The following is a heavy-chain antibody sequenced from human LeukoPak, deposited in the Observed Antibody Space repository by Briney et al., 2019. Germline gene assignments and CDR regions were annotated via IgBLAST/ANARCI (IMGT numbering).Heavy chain of an antibody. CDR2: IYPSGST. J-gene: IGHJ3*02. CDR1: GGSITSGSFH. D-gene: IGHD3-22*01. Sequence: SETLSLTCTVSGGSITSGSFHWSWIRQPAGNGLEWIGRIYPSGSTNYNPSLKSRVTISVHTSKNQFSLKLSSVTAADTAVYYCARDRGLRNYYDSSGYYRDAFDIWGQGTMVTVSS. V-gene: IGHV4-61*02. CDR3: ARDRGLRNYYDSSGYYRDAFDI.